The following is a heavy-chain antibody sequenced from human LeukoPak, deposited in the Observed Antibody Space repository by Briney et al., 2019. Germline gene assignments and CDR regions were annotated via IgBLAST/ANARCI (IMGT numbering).Heavy chain of an antibody. V-gene: IGHV3-23*01. D-gene: IGHD6-19*01. Sequence: GGSLRLSCAASGFTFSSYDMHWVRQAPGKGLEWVSAISGSGGSTYYADSVKGRFTISRDNSKNTLYLQMNSLRAEDTAVYYCAKAYSSGWYDGDYWGQGTLVTVSS. CDR1: GFTFSSYD. CDR2: ISGSGGST. CDR3: AKAYSSGWYDGDY. J-gene: IGHJ4*02.